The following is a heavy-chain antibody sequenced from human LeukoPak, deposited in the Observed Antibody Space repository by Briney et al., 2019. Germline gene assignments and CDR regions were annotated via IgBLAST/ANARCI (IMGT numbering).Heavy chain of an antibody. CDR3: ARSSGSGVTNWYFDL. D-gene: IGHD1-14*01. CDR2: IYYSGST. J-gene: IGHJ2*01. V-gene: IGHV4-59*01. Sequence: PSETLSLTCTVSGGSISNYYWNWIRQSPGKGLEWIRCIYYSGSTNYNPSLKSRVTISVDTSKNQFSLKLNSVTAADTAVNYCARSSGSGVTNWYFDLWGRGTLVTVSS. CDR1: GGSISNYY.